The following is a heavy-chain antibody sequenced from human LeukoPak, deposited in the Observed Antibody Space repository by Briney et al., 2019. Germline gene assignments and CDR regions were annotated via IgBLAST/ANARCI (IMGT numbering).Heavy chain of an antibody. CDR2: INPNSGGT. V-gene: IGHV1-2*06. Sequence: ASVKVSCKASGYTFTGYYMHWVRQAPGQGLEWMGRINPNSGGTNYAQKFQGRVTMTRDTSISTAYMELSRLRSDDTAVYYCARVGLSCDFWSGYSSWGQGTLVTVSS. J-gene: IGHJ5*02. D-gene: IGHD3-3*01. CDR1: GYTFTGYY. CDR3: ARVGLSCDFWSGYSS.